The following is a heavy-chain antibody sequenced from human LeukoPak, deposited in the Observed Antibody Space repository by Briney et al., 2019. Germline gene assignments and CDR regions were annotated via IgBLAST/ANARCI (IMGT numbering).Heavy chain of an antibody. CDR1: GYTFTGYY. V-gene: IGHV1-2*02. CDR2: INPNSGGT. Sequence: GASVKVSCKASGYTFTGYYMHWVRQAPGQGLEWMGWINPNSGGTNYAQKFQGRVTMTRDTSISTAYMELSRLRSDDTAVYYCARVFPTVTTTGGEDYWGQGTLVTVSS. CDR3: ARVFPTVTTTGGEDY. D-gene: IGHD4-17*01. J-gene: IGHJ4*02.